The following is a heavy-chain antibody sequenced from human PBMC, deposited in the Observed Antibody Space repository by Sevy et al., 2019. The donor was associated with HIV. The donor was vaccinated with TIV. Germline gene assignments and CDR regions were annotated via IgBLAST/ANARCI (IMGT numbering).Heavy chain of an antibody. J-gene: IGHJ4*02. Sequence: GGSLRLSCAASGFTFRNYNINWVRQAPGKGLEWVSYISGLSNYIYYADSLGGRFTISRDNAKNSVCLQMNSLRTEDTAVYYCARGASSGWDYFDYWCQGTLVTVSS. CDR1: GFTFRNYN. D-gene: IGHD6-19*01. CDR2: ISGLSNYI. V-gene: IGHV3-21*01. CDR3: ARGASSGWDYFDY.